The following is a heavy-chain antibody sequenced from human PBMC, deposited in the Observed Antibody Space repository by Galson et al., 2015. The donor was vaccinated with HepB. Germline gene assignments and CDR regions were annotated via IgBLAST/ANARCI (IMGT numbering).Heavy chain of an antibody. V-gene: IGHV7-4-1*02. CDR3: ARDPSLRLHWYLDL. D-gene: IGHD3-16*01. CDR2: INTNTGNP. Sequence: SVKVSCKSSGYTFTSYAMNWVRQAPGQGLEWMGWINTNTGNPTYAQGFTGRFVFSLDTSVSTAYLQISSLKAEDTAVYYCARDPSLRLHWYLDLWGRGTLVTVSS. CDR1: GYTFTSYA. J-gene: IGHJ2*01.